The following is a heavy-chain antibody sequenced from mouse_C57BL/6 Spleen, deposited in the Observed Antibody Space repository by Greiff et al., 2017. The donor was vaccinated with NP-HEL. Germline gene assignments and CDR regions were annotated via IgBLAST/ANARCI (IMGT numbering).Heavy chain of an antibody. CDR1: GYTFTSYW. V-gene: IGHV1-64*01. CDR2: IHPNSGST. CDR3: ARAGTYYSNYGFAY. J-gene: IGHJ3*01. Sequence: VQLQQPGAELVKPGASVKLSCKASGYTFTSYWMHWVKQRPGQGLEWIGMIHPNSGSTNYNEKFKSKATLTVDKSSSTAYMQLSSLTSEDSAVYYCARAGTYYSNYGFAYWGQGTLVTVSA. D-gene: IGHD2-5*01.